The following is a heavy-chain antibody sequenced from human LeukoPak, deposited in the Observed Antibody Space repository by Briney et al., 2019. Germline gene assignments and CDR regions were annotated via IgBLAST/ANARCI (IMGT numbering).Heavy chain of an antibody. CDR1: GGSISSGDYY. CDR2: IYYSGST. Sequence: SETLSLTCTVSGGSISSGDYYWSWICQPPGKGLEWIGYIYYSGSTNYNPSLKSRVTISVDTSKNQFSLKLSSVTAADTAVYYCAREMAITGALDIWGQGSMVTVSS. CDR3: AREMAITGALDI. J-gene: IGHJ3*02. D-gene: IGHD5-24*01. V-gene: IGHV4-61*08.